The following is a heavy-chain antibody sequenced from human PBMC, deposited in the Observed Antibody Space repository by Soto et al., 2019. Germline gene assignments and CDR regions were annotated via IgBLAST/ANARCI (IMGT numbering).Heavy chain of an antibody. CDR1: GGSVSSGSYY. CDR3: AGAATIFGVVIL. D-gene: IGHD3-3*01. CDR2: IYYSGST. Sequence: ASETLSLTCTVSGGSVSSGSYYWSWIRQPPGKGLEWIGYIYYSGSTNYNPSLKSRVTISVDTSKNQFSLKLSSVTAADTAVYYCAGAATIFGVVILWGQGTLLTVSS. V-gene: IGHV4-61*01. J-gene: IGHJ4*02.